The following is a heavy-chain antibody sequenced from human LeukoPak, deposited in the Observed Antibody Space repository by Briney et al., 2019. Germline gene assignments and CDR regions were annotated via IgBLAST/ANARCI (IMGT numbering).Heavy chain of an antibody. V-gene: IGHV1-69*05. CDR1: GGTFSSYA. CDR2: IIPIFGTA. Sequence: ASVKVSCKASGGTFSSYAISWVRQAPGQGLEWMGRIIPIFGTANYAQKFQGRVTITTDESTSTAYMELSSLRSEDTAVYSCARATRDGSYYIRPFDIWAQGKMVPVFS. J-gene: IGHJ3*02. D-gene: IGHD1-26*01. CDR3: ARATRDGSYYIRPFDI.